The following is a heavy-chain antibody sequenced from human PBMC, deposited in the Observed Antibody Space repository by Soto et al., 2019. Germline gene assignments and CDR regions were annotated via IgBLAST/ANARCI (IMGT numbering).Heavy chain of an antibody. J-gene: IGHJ4*02. CDR2: ILSTGST. CDR3: ARQRIAAAQYYFDY. D-gene: IGHD6-13*01. CDR1: GGSVSSGSYY. Sequence: LSLTCTVSGGSVSSGSYYWTWIRQSPGKGLEWMGYILSTGSTDYNPSLKSRVTVSVDTSKNEFSLKLRSVTAADTAVYYCARQRIAAAQYYFDYWGQGRLATVSS. V-gene: IGHV4-61*01.